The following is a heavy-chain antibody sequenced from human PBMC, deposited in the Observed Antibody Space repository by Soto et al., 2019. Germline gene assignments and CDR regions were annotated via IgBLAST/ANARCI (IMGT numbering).Heavy chain of an antibody. Sequence: SETLSLTCTVSGGSISSSSYYWGWIRQPPGKGLEWIGSIYYSGSTYYNPSLKSRVTISVDTSKNQFSLKLSSVTAADTAVYYCARHGSRFLEWLELYGMDVWGQGTTVTVSS. CDR1: GGSISSSSYY. CDR2: IYYSGST. V-gene: IGHV4-39*01. D-gene: IGHD3-3*01. CDR3: ARHGSRFLEWLELYGMDV. J-gene: IGHJ6*02.